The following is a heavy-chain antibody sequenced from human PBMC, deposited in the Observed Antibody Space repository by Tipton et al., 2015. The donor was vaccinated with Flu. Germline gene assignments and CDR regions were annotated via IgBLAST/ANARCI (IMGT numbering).Heavy chain of an antibody. D-gene: IGHD1-26*01. CDR1: GFSFTDYG. V-gene: IGHV3-30*03. CDR2: LSYDGSKE. J-gene: IGHJ4*02. CDR3: ARDRLGSLDF. Sequence: SLRLSCVTSGFSFTDYGMHWVRQAPCKGLEWVAVLSYDGSKEFYGDSVKVRFTISRDSSKNTLYLQMDRLRGDDTAIYYCARDRLGSLDFWGQGALVTVAS.